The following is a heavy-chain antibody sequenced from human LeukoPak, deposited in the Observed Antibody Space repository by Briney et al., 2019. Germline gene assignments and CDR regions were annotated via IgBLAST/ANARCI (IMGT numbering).Heavy chain of an antibody. D-gene: IGHD3-10*01. V-gene: IGHV3-23*01. CDR3: AKRASGSGTSLYYFDY. Sequence: GGSLRLSCAASGFTFSSYAMSWVRQAPGKGLEWVSVISNSGGSTFYADSVKGRFTISRDNSKNTLYLQMNSLRAEDAAVYYCAKRASGSGTSLYYFDYWGQGTLVTVSS. CDR1: GFTFSSYA. CDR2: ISNSGGST. J-gene: IGHJ4*02.